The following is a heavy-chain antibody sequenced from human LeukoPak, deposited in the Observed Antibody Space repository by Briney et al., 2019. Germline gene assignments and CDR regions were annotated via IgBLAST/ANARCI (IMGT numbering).Heavy chain of an antibody. V-gene: IGHV1-2*02. D-gene: IGHD3-3*01. J-gene: IGHJ6*02. Sequence: ASVKVSCKASGYTFNDQYIHWVRQAPGQGLEWVGWINPSSGGTNSAQRFQGRVTMARDTSISTAYMELSSLRSDDTAVYYCAREIKSSNFWSGYYNYYYYGMDVWGQGTTVTVSS. CDR1: GYTFNDQY. CDR2: INPSSGGT. CDR3: AREIKSSNFWSGYYNYYYYGMDV.